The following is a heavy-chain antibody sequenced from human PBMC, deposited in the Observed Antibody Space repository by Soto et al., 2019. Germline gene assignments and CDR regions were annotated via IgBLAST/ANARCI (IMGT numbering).Heavy chain of an antibody. J-gene: IGHJ6*03. D-gene: IGHD3-10*01. CDR1: GGSFSGYQ. V-gene: IGHV4-34*02. CDR3: ARGLILWFGELSRRGGYYYYMDV. Sequence: QVQLQQWGAGLLKPSETLSLTCAVYGGSFSGYQWSWIRQTPGKGLEWIGGINDSGDINYNPSLKSRVTILVDSPKQQISLRLCTATAADTAVYYCARGLILWFGELSRRGGYYYYMDVWGKGTTVTVTS. CDR2: INDSGDI.